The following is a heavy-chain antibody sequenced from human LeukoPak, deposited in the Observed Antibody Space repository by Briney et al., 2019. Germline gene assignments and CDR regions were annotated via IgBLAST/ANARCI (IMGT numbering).Heavy chain of an antibody. D-gene: IGHD3-10*01. J-gene: IGHJ4*02. CDR1: GFTFSSYS. V-gene: IGHV3-21*01. CDR2: ISSSSYI. Sequence: GRSLRLSCAASGFTFSSYSMNWVRQAPGKGLEWVSSISSSSYIYYADSVKGRFTISRDNAKNSLYLQMNSLRAEDTAVYYCARVYRKGSGSYYLLYFDYWGQGTLVTVSS. CDR3: ARVYRKGSGSYYLLYFDY.